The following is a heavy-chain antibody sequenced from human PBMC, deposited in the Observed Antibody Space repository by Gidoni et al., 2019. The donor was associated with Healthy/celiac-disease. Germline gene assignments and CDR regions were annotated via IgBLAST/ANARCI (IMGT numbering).Heavy chain of an antibody. J-gene: IGHJ6*03. CDR2: IYYSGST. CDR1: GGSISSYY. CDR3: ARGPDCSSTSCYAGVAPYYYYYMDV. Sequence: QVQLQESGPGLVKPSETLSLTCTVSGGSISSYYWSWIRQPPGKGLESIGYIYYSGSTNYNPSLKSRVTISVATSKNQFSLKLSSVTAADTAVYYCARGPDCSSTSCYAGVAPYYYYYMDVWGKGTTVTVSS. V-gene: IGHV4-59*01. D-gene: IGHD2-2*01.